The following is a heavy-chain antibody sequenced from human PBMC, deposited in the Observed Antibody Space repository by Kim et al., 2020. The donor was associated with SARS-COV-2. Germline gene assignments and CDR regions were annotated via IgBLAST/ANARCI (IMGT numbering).Heavy chain of an antibody. Sequence: GGSLRLSCAASGFTFTTAWMSWFRQAPGKGLECVALFKGKTDGATTDYAAPVKGRFTISRDESKNTLYLQMNSLQTEDTALYYCTVLGGSGSYFTSNNWGQGTLVTVSS. J-gene: IGHJ4*02. D-gene: IGHD3-10*01. V-gene: IGHV3-15*01. CDR2: FKGKTDGATT. CDR1: GFTFTTAW. CDR3: TVLGGSGSYFTSNN.